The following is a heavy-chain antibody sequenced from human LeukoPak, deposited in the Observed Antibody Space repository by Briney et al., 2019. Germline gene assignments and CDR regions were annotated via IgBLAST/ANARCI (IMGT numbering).Heavy chain of an antibody. CDR1: SGSFSGYY. CDR2: INHSGST. Sequence: SETLSLTCAVYSGSFSGYYWSWIRQPPGKGLEWIGEINHSGSTNYNPSLKSRVTISVDTSKNQFSLKLSSVTAADTAVYYCAKKVPANWGSYFDYWGQGTLVTVSS. D-gene: IGHD7-27*01. V-gene: IGHV4-34*01. CDR3: AKKVPANWGSYFDY. J-gene: IGHJ4*02.